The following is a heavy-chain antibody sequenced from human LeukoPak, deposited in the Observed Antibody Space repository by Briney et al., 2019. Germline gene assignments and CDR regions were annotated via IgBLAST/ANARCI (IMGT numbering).Heavy chain of an antibody. CDR2: ISGSGGHT. J-gene: IGHJ6*03. Sequence: GGSLRLSCVASGFTFSDYYMSWVRQAPGKGLEWVSLISGSGGHTYYGDSVKGRFTISRDNSKSTLYLQMNSLRAEDTAVYYCAKGGVATMRDGYNYYYYYMEVWGRGTTVTVSS. CDR3: AKGGVATMRDGYNYYYYYMEV. CDR1: GFTFSDYY. D-gene: IGHD5-24*01. V-gene: IGHV3-23*01.